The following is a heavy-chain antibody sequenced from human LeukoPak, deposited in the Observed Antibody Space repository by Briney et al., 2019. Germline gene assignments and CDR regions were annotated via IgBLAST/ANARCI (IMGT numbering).Heavy chain of an antibody. Sequence: GGTLRLSCAASGFTFSSYPMNWVRQAPGKGLEWVSSVNGNSGSIYYADSVKGRFTISRDNSKNTLYLQMNSLRAEDTAVYYCAKDPGQSDIAAAGPNFDYWGQGTLVTVSS. V-gene: IGHV3-21*04. J-gene: IGHJ4*02. CDR3: AKDPGQSDIAAAGPNFDY. D-gene: IGHD6-13*01. CDR2: VNGNSGSI. CDR1: GFTFSSYP.